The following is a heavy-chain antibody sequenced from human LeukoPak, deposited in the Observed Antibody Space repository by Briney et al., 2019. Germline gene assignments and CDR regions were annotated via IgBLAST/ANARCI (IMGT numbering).Heavy chain of an antibody. D-gene: IGHD3-10*01. CDR1: GFTFSGSA. V-gene: IGHV3-73*01. Sequence: GGSLRLSCAASGFTFSGSAMHWVRQASGKGLEWVGRIRSKANSYATAYAASVKGRFTISRDDSKNTAYLQMNSLKTEDTAVYYCTSRHYYSSGSYYNAGGVIDYWGQGTLVTVSS. CDR2: IRSKANSYAT. J-gene: IGHJ4*02. CDR3: TSRHYYSSGSYYNAGGVIDY.